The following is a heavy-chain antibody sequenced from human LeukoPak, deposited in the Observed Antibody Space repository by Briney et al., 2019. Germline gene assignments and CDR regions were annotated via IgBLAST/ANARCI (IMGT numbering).Heavy chain of an antibody. Sequence: PGGSLRLSCTASGFTFSNCEMNWVRQAPGKGLEWISSLDSGGDPIYYADSVKGRFTISRDNAKNSLFLQMNSLRAEDTAVYYCARGGLYYNYMDVWGNGTTVTVSS. CDR3: ARGGLYYNYMDV. J-gene: IGHJ6*03. CDR2: LDSGGDPI. V-gene: IGHV3-48*03. CDR1: GFTFSNCE.